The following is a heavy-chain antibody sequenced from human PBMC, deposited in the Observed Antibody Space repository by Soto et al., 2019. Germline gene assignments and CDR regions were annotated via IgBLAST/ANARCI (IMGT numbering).Heavy chain of an antibody. CDR3: ARSGMVLYYYGMDV. Sequence: GGSLRLSCAASGFTFSSYGMHWVRQAPGKGLGWVAVIWYDGSNKYYADSVKGRFTISRDNSKNTLYLQMNSLRAEDTAVYYCARSGMVLYYYGMDVWGQGTTVTVSS. D-gene: IGHD2-8*01. V-gene: IGHV3-33*01. CDR2: IWYDGSNK. J-gene: IGHJ6*02. CDR1: GFTFSSYG.